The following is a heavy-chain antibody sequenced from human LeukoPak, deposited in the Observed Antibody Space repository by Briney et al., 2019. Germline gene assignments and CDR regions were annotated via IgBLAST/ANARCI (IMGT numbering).Heavy chain of an antibody. Sequence: ASVKVSCKASGYTFTSYYMHWVRQAPGQGLEWMGIINPSGGSTSYAQKFQGRVTMTRNTSISTAYMELSSLRSEDTAVYYCASSGGSGTWAFDIWGQGTMVTVSS. J-gene: IGHJ3*02. V-gene: IGHV1-46*01. D-gene: IGHD2-15*01. CDR1: GYTFTSYY. CDR3: ASSGGSGTWAFDI. CDR2: INPSGGST.